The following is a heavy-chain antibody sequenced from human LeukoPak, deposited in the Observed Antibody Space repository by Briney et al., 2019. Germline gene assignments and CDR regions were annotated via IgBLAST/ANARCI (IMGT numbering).Heavy chain of an antibody. CDR3: ARTEPRDIAAADS. D-gene: IGHD6-13*01. Sequence: SVKVSCKASGGTFSSYAISWVRQAPGQGLEWMGGIIPIFGTANYAQKFQGRVTITADKSTSTAYMELSSLRSEDTAVYYCARTEPRDIAAADSWGQGTLVTVSS. CDR2: IIPIFGTA. J-gene: IGHJ5*02. CDR1: GGTFSSYA. V-gene: IGHV1-69*06.